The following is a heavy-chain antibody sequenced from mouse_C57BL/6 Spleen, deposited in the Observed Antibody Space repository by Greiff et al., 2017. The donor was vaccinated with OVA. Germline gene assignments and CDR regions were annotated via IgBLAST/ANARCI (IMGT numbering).Heavy chain of an antibody. D-gene: IGHD1-1*01. CDR2: ISYDGSN. CDR1: GYSITSGYY. CDR3: ARGALYGSPDY. Sequence: EVQLQQSGPGLVKPSQSLSLTCSVTGYSITSGYYWNWIRQFPGNKLEWMGYISYDGSNNYNPSLKNRISITRDTSKNQFFLKLNSVTTEDTATYYCARGALYGSPDYWGQGTTLTVSS. J-gene: IGHJ2*01. V-gene: IGHV3-6*01.